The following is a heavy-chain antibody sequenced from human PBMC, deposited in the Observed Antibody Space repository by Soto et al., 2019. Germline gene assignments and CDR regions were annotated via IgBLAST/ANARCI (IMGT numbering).Heavy chain of an antibody. CDR1: GFTFSSYA. Sequence: EVQLLESGGGLEQPGGSLRLSCAASGFTFSSYAMSWVRQAPGQGLEWVSVISGSGASTYYADSVKGRFTISRDNSKNPLYLPMNSLRAEDTAVYYCAKSIVGSTSRSHFDYWGQGTLVTVSS. V-gene: IGHV3-23*01. D-gene: IGHD1-26*01. J-gene: IGHJ4*02. CDR2: ISGSGAST. CDR3: AKSIVGSTSRSHFDY.